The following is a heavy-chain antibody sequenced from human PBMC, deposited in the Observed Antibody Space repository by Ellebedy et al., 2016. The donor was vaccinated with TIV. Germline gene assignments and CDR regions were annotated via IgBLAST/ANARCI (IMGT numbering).Heavy chain of an antibody. CDR3: AREVKRITIFGVVYRGGKFDY. J-gene: IGHJ4*02. V-gene: IGHV3-74*01. CDR2: INSDGSST. Sequence: GESLKISCAASGFTFSSYWMHWVRQAPGKGLVWVSRINSDGSSTSYADSVKGRFTISRDNAKNTLYLQMKSLRAEDTAVYYCAREVKRITIFGVVYRGGKFDYWGRGTLVTVSS. D-gene: IGHD3-3*01. CDR1: GFTFSSYW.